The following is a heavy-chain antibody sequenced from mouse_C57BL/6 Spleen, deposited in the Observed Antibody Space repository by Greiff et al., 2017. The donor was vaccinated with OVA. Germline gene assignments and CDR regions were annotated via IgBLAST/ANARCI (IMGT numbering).Heavy chain of an antibody. Sequence: EVKLVESGGGLVKPGGSLKLSCAASGFTFSDYGMHWVRQAPEKGLEWVAYISSGSSTIYYADTVKGRFTISRDNAKNTLFLQMTSLRSEDTAMYYCAKDYYGSSSSAMDYWGQGTSVTVSS. CDR1: GFTFSDYG. V-gene: IGHV5-17*01. CDR3: AKDYYGSSSSAMDY. J-gene: IGHJ4*01. CDR2: ISSGSSTI. D-gene: IGHD1-1*01.